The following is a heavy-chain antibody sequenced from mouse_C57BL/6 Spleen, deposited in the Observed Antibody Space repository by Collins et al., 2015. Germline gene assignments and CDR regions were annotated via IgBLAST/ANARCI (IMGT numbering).Heavy chain of an antibody. J-gene: IGHJ4*01. CDR1: GFTFSSFG. D-gene: IGHD2-1*01. CDR3: ARGNGNYGAMDY. Sequence: DVQLVESGGGLVQPGGSRKLSCAASGFTFSSFGVHWVRQAPEKGLEWVAYISSGSSTIYYADTVKGRFTISRDNPKNTLFLQMTSLRSEDTAMYYCARGNGNYGAMDYWSQGTSVTVSS. CDR2: ISSGSSTI. V-gene: IGHV5-17*02.